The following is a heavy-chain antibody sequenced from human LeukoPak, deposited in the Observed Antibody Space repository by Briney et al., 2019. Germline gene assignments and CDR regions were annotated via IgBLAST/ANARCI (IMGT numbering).Heavy chain of an antibody. CDR1: GFTFNSYN. CDR2: ITSSSTYM. Sequence: GGSLRLSCAASGFTFNSYNMNWVRQAPGKGLEWVSSITSSSTYMYYADSVKGRFTISRDNARNSLYLQMNSLRAEDTALYYCAREDSSGLDYWGQGTLVTVSS. D-gene: IGHD6-19*01. CDR3: AREDSSGLDY. J-gene: IGHJ4*02. V-gene: IGHV3-21*01.